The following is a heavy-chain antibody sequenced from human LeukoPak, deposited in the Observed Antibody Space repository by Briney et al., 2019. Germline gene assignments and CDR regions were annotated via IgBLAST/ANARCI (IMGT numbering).Heavy chain of an antibody. CDR1: GFSFGIYA. J-gene: IGHJ6*03. Sequence: GGSLRLFYAACGFSFGIYAMRLARQAPGKGLEWVAVISYDGSNKYYADSVKGRFTISRDNSKNTLYLQMNSLRADDTAVYYCARDALTSARGKGYYYYFMYGWGKGTTVTVSS. CDR3: ARDALTSARGKGYYYYFMYG. D-gene: IGHD3-10*01. V-gene: IGHV3-30*04. CDR2: ISYDGSNK.